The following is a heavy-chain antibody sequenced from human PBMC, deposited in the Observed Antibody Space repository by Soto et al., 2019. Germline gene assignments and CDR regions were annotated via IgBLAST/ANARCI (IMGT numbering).Heavy chain of an antibody. CDR2: IYYSGST. V-gene: IGHV4-39*01. CDR3: ARSGITIFGVVIKYEKGAFDI. CDR1: GGSISSSSYY. Sequence: QLQLQESGPGLVKPSETLSLTCTVSGGSISSSSYYWGWIRQPPGKGLEWIGSIYYSGSTYYNPSLKSRVTISVDTSKNQFSLKLSSVTAADTAVYYCARSGITIFGVVIKYEKGAFDIWGQGTMVTVSS. D-gene: IGHD3-3*01. J-gene: IGHJ3*02.